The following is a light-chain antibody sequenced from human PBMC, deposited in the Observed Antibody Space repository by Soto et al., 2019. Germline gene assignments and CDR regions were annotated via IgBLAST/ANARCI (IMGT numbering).Light chain of an antibody. V-gene: IGLV1-40*01. CDR1: SSNIGAGLD. Sequence: QSVLTQPPSVSGAPGQRVTISCTGSSSNIGAGLDVHWYQQLPGTAPKILIYGNTNRPSGVPDRFSGSKSGTSASLAITGLQAEDEADYYCQSYDSSLSSYVFGTGTKLTVL. CDR3: QSYDSSLSSYV. J-gene: IGLJ1*01. CDR2: GNT.